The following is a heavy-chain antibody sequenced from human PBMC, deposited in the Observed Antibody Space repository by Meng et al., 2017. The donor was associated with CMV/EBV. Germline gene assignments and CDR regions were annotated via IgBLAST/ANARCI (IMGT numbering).Heavy chain of an antibody. Sequence: GESLKISCAASGFTFSNAWMSWVRQAPGKGLEWVGRIKSKTDGGTTDYAAPVKGRFTISSDDSKNTLYLQMTSLKTEDTAVYYCTTDGDNDFSSGYYFPGMDVWGQGTTVTVSS. CDR2: IKSKTDGGTT. V-gene: IGHV3-15*01. CDR1: GFTFSNAW. D-gene: IGHD3-3*01. CDR3: TTDGDNDFSSGYYFPGMDV. J-gene: IGHJ6*02.